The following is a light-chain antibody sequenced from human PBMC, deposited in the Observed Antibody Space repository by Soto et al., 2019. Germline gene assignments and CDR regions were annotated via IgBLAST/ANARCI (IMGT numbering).Light chain of an antibody. CDR2: DVS. J-gene: IGLJ1*01. Sequence: QSALTQPASVSGSPGQSITISCTGTSSAVGGYNYVCWYQQHPGKAPKLMIYDVSNRPSGVSNHFSGSKSGNTASLTTSGLQPEDAADYCCSSYTSNSTLVVFGNRTQLT. CDR1: SSAVGGYNY. V-gene: IGLV2-14*01. CDR3: SSYTSNSTLVV.